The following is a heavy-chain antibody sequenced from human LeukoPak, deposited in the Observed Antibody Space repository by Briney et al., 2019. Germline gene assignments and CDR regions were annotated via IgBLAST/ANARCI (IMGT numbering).Heavy chain of an antibody. CDR2: LGTGGATT. D-gene: IGHD2/OR15-2a*01. V-gene: IGHV3-23*01. J-gene: IGHJ4*02. Sequence: GGSLRLSCAASGFTFSSDAMSWVRQAPGKGLEWVAALGTGGATTYYPGSVKGRFTISRDKSKTTLYLQMTSLRAEDTAVYYCAKHNGPVIARGPFDYWGQGTLVTVSS. CDR3: AKHNGPVIARGPFDY. CDR1: GFTFSSDA.